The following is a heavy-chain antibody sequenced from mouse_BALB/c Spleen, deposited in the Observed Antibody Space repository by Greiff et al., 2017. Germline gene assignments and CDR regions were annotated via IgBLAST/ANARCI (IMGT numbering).Heavy chain of an antibody. CDR2: IYPGGGYT. CDR3: AYYGSSYDY. D-gene: IGHD1-1*01. CDR1: GYTFTNYW. J-gene: IGHJ2*01. V-gene: IGHV1-63*02. Sequence: QVQLKQSGAELVRPGTSVKISCKASGYTFTNYWLGWVKQRPGHGLEWIGDIYPGGGYTNYNEKFKGKATLTADTSSSTAYMQLSSLTSEDSAVYFCAYYGSSYDYWGQGTTLTVSS.